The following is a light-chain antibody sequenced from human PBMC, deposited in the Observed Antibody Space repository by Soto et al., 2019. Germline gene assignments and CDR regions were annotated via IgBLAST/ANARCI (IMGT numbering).Light chain of an antibody. CDR3: QQYGPSPLT. CDR1: QSVSSNY. V-gene: IGKV3-20*01. Sequence: EIVLTQSPGTLSLSPGERATLSCGASQSVSSNYLAWYQHKPCQSPRLLIYGASSRATAIPDRLRGSESVTDFPLPITRLEPDDFAVYYWQQYGPSPLTFGGGPKIQLK. J-gene: IGKJ4*01. CDR2: GAS.